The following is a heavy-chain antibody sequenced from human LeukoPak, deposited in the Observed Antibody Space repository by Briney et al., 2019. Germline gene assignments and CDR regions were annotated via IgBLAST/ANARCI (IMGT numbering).Heavy chain of an antibody. CDR2: IIPVFGTT. CDR3: ASGPNWNYDY. Sequence: GASVKVSCKASGGTFSSYAVSWVRLTPGQGLGWLGGIIPVFGTTTYAQKFQAKVTMTADKSTNTAYLEISSLTSDDTAVYYCASGPNWNYDYWGQGTLVTVSS. J-gene: IGHJ4*02. D-gene: IGHD1-7*01. CDR1: GGTFSSYA. V-gene: IGHV1-69*06.